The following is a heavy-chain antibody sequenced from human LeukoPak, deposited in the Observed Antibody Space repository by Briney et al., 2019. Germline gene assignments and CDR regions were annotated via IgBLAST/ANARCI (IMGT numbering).Heavy chain of an antibody. D-gene: IGHD3-10*01. CDR3: ARGGSGSYYAIRMDV. J-gene: IGHJ6*03. CDR2: IYYSGST. CDR1: VYSISSVYS. Sequence: SETLSLTCIVSVYSISSVYSWGWIRQPPGKGLEWIGSIYYSGSTYYNPSLKSRVTISVDTSKNQFSLKLSSVTAADTAVYYCARGGSGSYYAIRMDVWGKGTTVTISS. V-gene: IGHV4-38-2*02.